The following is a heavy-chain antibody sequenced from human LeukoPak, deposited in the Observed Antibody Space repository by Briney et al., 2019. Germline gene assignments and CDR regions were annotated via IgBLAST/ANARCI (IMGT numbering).Heavy chain of an antibody. Sequence: RSGGSLRLSCAASGFTFGAYAMHWVRQSPGKGLEWVALISYDGNNEWYADSVKGRFTVSRDNSKNTLYLQMNSLRVEDTAVYYCARGHPHGWELYLDYWGQGTLVTVSS. V-gene: IGHV3-30*04. CDR1: GFTFGAYA. CDR2: ISYDGNNE. J-gene: IGHJ4*02. CDR3: ARGHPHGWELYLDY. D-gene: IGHD1-26*01.